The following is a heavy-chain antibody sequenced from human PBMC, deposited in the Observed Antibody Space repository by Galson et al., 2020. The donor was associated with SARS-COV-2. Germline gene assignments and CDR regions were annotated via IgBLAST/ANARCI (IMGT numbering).Heavy chain of an antibody. CDR1: GGSISSYY. CDR3: ASYYYDSSGYFYGMDV. Sequence: SETLSLTCTVSGGSISSYYWSWIRQPPGKGLEWIGYIYYSGSTNYNPSLKSRVTISVDTSKNQFSLKLSSVTAADTAVYYCASYYYDSSGYFYGMDVWGQGTTVTVSS. CDR2: IYYSGST. J-gene: IGHJ6*02. D-gene: IGHD3-22*01. V-gene: IGHV4-59*01.